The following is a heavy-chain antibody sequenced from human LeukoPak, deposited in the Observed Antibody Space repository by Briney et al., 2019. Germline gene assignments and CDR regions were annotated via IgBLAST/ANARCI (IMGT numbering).Heavy chain of an antibody. CDR3: ARGETVDTAMPGSGGY. Sequence: ASVKVSCKASGYTFTGYYMHWVRQAPGQGLEWMGWINPNSGGTNYAQKFQGRVTMTRDTSISTAYMELSRLRSDDTAVYYCARGETVDTAMPGSGGYWGRGTLVTVSS. V-gene: IGHV1-2*02. CDR2: INPNSGGT. D-gene: IGHD5-18*01. J-gene: IGHJ4*02. CDR1: GYTFTGYY.